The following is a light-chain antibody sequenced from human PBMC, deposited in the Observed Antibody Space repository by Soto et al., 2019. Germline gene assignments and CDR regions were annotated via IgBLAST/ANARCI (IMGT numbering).Light chain of an antibody. J-gene: IGKJ1*01. Sequence: EILMTQSPASLSVSPGERANLSCSASHSIYRYLAWYQQKPGQAPRLLIHGASTWATGVPPRFSGSGSGTEFTLTISSLQSEDSAIYYCQQYKNWPWTFGQGSKVEIK. CDR1: HSIYRY. CDR2: GAS. V-gene: IGKV3-15*01. CDR3: QQYKNWPWT.